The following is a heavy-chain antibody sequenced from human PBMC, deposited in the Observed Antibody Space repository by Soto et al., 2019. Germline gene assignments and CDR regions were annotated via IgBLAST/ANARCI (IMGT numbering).Heavy chain of an antibody. CDR1: GFTFSSYA. Sequence: GGSLRLSCAASGFTFSSYAMGWVRQAPGKGLEWVSFISGSGGSTYYADSVKGRFTISRDNSKNTLYLQMNSLRAEDTAVYYCAKPPKTYDHILDFDYWGQGTLVTVSS. V-gene: IGHV3-23*01. CDR2: ISGSGGST. D-gene: IGHD3-9*01. CDR3: AKPPKTYDHILDFDY. J-gene: IGHJ4*02.